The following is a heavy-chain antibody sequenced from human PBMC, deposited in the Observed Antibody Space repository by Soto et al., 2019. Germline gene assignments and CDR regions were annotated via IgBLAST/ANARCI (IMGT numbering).Heavy chain of an antibody. Sequence: ASVKVSCNVSGYTLTELSMHLVRQAPGKGLEWMGGINPEGGETNYAQKFQGRVTMTRDTSINTAYMELSRLRSEDTAVYYCAREGDYYDSSGFDYWGQGTLVTVSS. CDR1: GYTLTELS. CDR3: AREGDYYDSSGFDY. V-gene: IGHV1-24*01. CDR2: INPEGGET. J-gene: IGHJ4*02. D-gene: IGHD3-22*01.